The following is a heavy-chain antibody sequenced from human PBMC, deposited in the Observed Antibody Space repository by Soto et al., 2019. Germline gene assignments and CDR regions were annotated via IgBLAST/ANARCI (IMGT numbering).Heavy chain of an antibody. V-gene: IGHV4-31*03. D-gene: IGHD3-22*01. J-gene: IGHJ4*02. CDR2: IYYSGST. CDR3: AREGSSGYLYYFDY. CDR1: GGSISSGGYY. Sequence: PSETLSLTCTVSGGSISSGGYYWSWIRQHPGKGLEWIGYIYYSGSTYYNPSLKSRVTISVDTSKNQSSLKLSSVTAADTAVYYCAREGSSGYLYYFDYWGQGNLVPSPQ.